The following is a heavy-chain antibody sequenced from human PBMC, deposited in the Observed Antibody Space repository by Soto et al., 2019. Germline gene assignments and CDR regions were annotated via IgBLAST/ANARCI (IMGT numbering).Heavy chain of an antibody. J-gene: IGHJ5*02. CDR2: ISGSGDST. CDR1: GFTFGTYA. D-gene: IGHD5-18*01. V-gene: IGHV3-23*01. Sequence: EVQLLESGGGLVQPGGSLRLSCAASGFTFGTYAMSWVRQAPGKGLEWVSSISGSGDSTYYADSVKGRFTISRDNSKNTLYLQMNSLRAEDTALYSCAKDRSVDTRDWFDPWGQGTLVTVSS. CDR3: AKDRSVDTRDWFDP.